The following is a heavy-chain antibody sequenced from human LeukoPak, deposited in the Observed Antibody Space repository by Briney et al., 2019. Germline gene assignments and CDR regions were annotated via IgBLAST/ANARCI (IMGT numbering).Heavy chain of an antibody. D-gene: IGHD2-15*01. CDR3: ARSGYCSGGSRYPFDY. V-gene: IGHV3-9*03. Sequence: GGSLRLSCAASGFTFDDYAMHWVRQAPGKGLEWVSGISWNSGSIGYADSVKGRFTISRDNAKNSLYLQMNSLRAEDMALYYCARSGYCSGGSRYPFDYWGQGTLVTVSS. CDR1: GFTFDDYA. J-gene: IGHJ4*02. CDR2: ISWNSGSI.